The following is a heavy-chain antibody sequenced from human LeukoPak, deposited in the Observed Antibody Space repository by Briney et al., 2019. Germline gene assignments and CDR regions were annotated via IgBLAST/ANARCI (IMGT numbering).Heavy chain of an antibody. D-gene: IGHD1-26*01. CDR1: GGSIYSSSYY. V-gene: IGHV4-39*01. Sequence: SETLSLTCTVSGGSIYSSSYYWAWIRQPPGKGLQWIASISYSVTTYYNPSLKSRVTISVDTSKNQFSLKLSSVTAADTAVYYCARHLRGATTYYDYWGQGTLVTVSS. CDR2: ISYSVTT. J-gene: IGHJ4*02. CDR3: ARHLRGATTYYDY.